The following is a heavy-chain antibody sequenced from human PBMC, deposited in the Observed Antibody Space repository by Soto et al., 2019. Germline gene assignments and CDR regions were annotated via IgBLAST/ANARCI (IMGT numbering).Heavy chain of an antibody. CDR2: INPYNGNT. D-gene: IGHD6-13*01. CDR1: GYTFTSYG. V-gene: IGHV1-18*01. CDR3: ARTDSRPQDFDY. J-gene: IGHJ4*02. Sequence: QVQLVQSGAEVKKPGASVKVSCKASGYTFTSYGITWVRQAPGQGLEWMGWINPYNGNTNYAQKLQGRVTMTTYTATSTDYMELMSLRSDDTAVYYCARTDSRPQDFDYWGQGTLVSVSS.